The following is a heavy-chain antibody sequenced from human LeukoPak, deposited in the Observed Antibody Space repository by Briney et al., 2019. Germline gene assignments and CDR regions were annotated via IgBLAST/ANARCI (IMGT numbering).Heavy chain of an antibody. J-gene: IGHJ4*02. D-gene: IGHD3-3*01. CDR2: IKSKTDGGTT. Sequence: PGGSLRLSCAASGFTFSNAWMNWVRQAPGKGLEWVGRIKSKTDGGTTDYAAPVKGRFTISRDDSKNTLYLQMNSLKTEDTAVYYCTAYDFWSGFSFDYWGQGTLVTVSS. CDR1: GFTFSNAW. V-gene: IGHV3-15*01. CDR3: TAYDFWSGFSFDY.